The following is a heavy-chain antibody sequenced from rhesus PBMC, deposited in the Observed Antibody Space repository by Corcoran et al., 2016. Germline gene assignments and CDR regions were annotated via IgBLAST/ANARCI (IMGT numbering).Heavy chain of an antibody. J-gene: IGHJ4*01. D-gene: IGHD4-23*01. Sequence: QVQLQQWGEGLVKPSETLSLTCAVYGGSISGYYLWSWIRQPPGKGLEWIGYIYGGSGSTSYNPSLKSRVIISIDTSKHQFSLKLSSVTAADTAVYYCARDRGYSNYGDYWGQGVLVTVSS. CDR3: ARDRGYSNYGDY. CDR1: GGSISGYYL. CDR2: IYGGSGST. V-gene: IGHV4-73*01.